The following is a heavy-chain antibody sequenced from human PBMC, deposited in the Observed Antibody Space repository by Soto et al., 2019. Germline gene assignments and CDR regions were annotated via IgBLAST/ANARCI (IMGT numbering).Heavy chain of an antibody. CDR2: ISGSGGST. CDR3: AKAYYYDSSGRYYFDY. D-gene: IGHD3-22*01. V-gene: IGHV3-23*01. J-gene: IGHJ4*02. Sequence: PGGSLRLSCAASGFTFSSYAMSWVRQAPGKGLEWVSAISGSGGSTYYADSVRGRFTISRDNSKNTLYLQMNSLRAEDTAVYYCAKAYYYDSSGRYYFDYWGQGTLVTVSS. CDR1: GFTFSSYA.